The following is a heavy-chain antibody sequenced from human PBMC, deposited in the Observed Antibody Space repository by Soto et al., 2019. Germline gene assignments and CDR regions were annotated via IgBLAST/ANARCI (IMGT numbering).Heavy chain of an antibody. CDR2: IYYSGHT. CDR1: GGSISPYY. V-gene: IGHV4-59*01. Sequence: SESLYLTCTVAGGSISPYYWTWIRQPPGKGLEWIGYIYYSGHTNYNPSLKSRVTLSVDTSKNQFSLYLTSVTAADTAVYYCARDSGYSSDNWFDPWGQGTLVTVST. J-gene: IGHJ5*02. D-gene: IGHD6-25*01. CDR3: ARDSGYSSDNWFDP.